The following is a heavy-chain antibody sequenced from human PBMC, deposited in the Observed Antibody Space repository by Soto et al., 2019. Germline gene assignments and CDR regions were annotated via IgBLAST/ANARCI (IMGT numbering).Heavy chain of an antibody. CDR2: ISGSGGST. CDR3: AKDMLTFGGVIAAGRYFDY. J-gene: IGHJ4*02. CDR1: GFTFSSYA. V-gene: IGHV3-23*01. Sequence: GGSLRLSCAASGFTFSSYAMSWVRQAPGKGLEWVSAISGSGGSTYYADSVKGRFTISRDNSKNTLYLQMNSLRAEDTAVYYCAKDMLTFGGVIAAGRYFDYWGQGTLVTVSS. D-gene: IGHD3-16*02.